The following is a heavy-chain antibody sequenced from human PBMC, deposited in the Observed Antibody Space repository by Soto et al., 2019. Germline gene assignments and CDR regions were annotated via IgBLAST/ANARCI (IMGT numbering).Heavy chain of an antibody. CDR1: GFTFGDSY. V-gene: IGHV3-11*06. Sequence: PGGSLRLSCAGSGFTFGDSYMSWIRQAPGKGLEWLSYIRPGSRYPAYADSVKGRFTISRDNAKRSLYLQMMSLTAEDTAIYYCVRGGGGGLFDPWGQGTMVTVSS. CDR2: IRPGSRYP. CDR3: VRGGGGGLFDP. J-gene: IGHJ5*02. D-gene: IGHD2-15*01.